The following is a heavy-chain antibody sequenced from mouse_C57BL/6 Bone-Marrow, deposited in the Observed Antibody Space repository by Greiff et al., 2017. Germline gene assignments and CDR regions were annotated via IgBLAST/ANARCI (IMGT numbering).Heavy chain of an antibody. J-gene: IGHJ4*01. V-gene: IGHV2-5*01. CDR2: IWRGGST. D-gene: IGHD1-1*01. Sequence: VQVVESGPGLVQPSQSLSITCTVSGFSLTSYGVHWVRQSPGKGLEWLGVIWRGGSTDYNAAFMSRLSITKDNSKSQVFFKMNSLQADDTAICYCAKRYYGSSMDYWGQGTSVTVSS. CDR1: GFSLTSYG. CDR3: AKRYYGSSMDY.